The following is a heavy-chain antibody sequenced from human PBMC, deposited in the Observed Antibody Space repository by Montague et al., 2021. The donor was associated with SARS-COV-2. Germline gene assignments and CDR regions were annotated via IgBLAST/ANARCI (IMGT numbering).Heavy chain of an antibody. D-gene: IGHD3-22*01. CDR2: FYSVGST. CDR3: ARGRVGITMILVVIGYSYYFDY. J-gene: IGHJ4*02. CDR1: GASVGSSD. Sequence: SETLSLTCTVSGASVGSSDWGWIRQSPGKGLEWIGYFYSVGSTDYSPSMKSRATISRDTSKNQFSLKLRSMTAADTAVYYCARGRVGITMILVVIGYSYYFDYWGQGTLVTVSS. V-gene: IGHV4-59*02.